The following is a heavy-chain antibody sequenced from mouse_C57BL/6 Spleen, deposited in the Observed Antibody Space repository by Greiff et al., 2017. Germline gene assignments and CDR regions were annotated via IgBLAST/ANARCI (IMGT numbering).Heavy chain of an antibody. CDR2: IDPSDSET. CDR1: GYTFTSYW. CDR3: ARLDYSNYDDY. J-gene: IGHJ2*01. Sequence: VQLQQPGAELVRPGSSVKLSCKASGYTFTSYWMHWVKQRPIQGLEWIGNIDPSDSETHYNQKFKDKATLTVDKSSSTAYMQLSSLTSEDSAVYYCARLDYSNYDDYWGQGTTLTVSS. D-gene: IGHD2-5*01. V-gene: IGHV1-52*01.